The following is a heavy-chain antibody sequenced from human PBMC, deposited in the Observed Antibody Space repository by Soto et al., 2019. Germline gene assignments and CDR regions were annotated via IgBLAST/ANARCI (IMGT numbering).Heavy chain of an antibody. Sequence: EVQLLESGGGWVQPGGSLRLSCAASGFTFSNYAMSWVRQAPGKGLEWVSAISGSGGSTYYADSVKGRFTISRDNAKNTLYLQMNSLRAGDTAVYYCAKNSSGYSDPSDYWGQGTLVTVSS. CDR2: ISGSGGST. D-gene: IGHD3-22*01. V-gene: IGHV3-23*01. CDR3: AKNSSGYSDPSDY. CDR1: GFTFSNYA. J-gene: IGHJ4*02.